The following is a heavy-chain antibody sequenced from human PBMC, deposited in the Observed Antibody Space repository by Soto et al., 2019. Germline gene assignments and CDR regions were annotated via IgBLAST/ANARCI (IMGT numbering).Heavy chain of an antibody. Sequence: GGSLRLSCAASGFTFSSYAMHWVRQAPGKGLEWVAVISYDGSNKYYADSVKGRFTISGDNSKNTLYLQMNSLRAEDTAVYYCARGYYDSSGYPPGEGVDYWGQGTLVTVSS. D-gene: IGHD3-22*01. CDR1: GFTFSSYA. CDR2: ISYDGSNK. CDR3: ARGYYDSSGYPPGEGVDY. V-gene: IGHV3-30-3*01. J-gene: IGHJ4*02.